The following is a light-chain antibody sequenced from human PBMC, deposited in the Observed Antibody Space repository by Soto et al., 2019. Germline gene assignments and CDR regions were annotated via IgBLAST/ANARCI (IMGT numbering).Light chain of an antibody. V-gene: IGLV2-14*01. J-gene: IGLJ2*01. Sequence: QSALTQPASVSGSPGQSITISCTGTSNDVGSYDYVSWYQNYPGKAPKLMIYEVTKRPSGVSSRFSGSKSGNTASLTISGLQAEDGADYYCSSXTXIXXXXFGGG. CDR1: SNDVGSYDY. CDR3: SSXTXIXXXX. CDR2: EVT.